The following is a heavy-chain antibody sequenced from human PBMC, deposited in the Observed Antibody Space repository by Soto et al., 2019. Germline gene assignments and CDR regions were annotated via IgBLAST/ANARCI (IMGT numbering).Heavy chain of an antibody. J-gene: IGHJ4*02. CDR3: AKPGPATITPRNSLYYFDY. Sequence: EVQLLESGGGLVQPGGSLRLSCAASGFTFSSYAMSWVRQAPGRGLEWVSAISAGGSSTYYADSVKGRFTISRDNSKDTLYLQMTSPRAQDTAVYYCAKPGPATITPRNSLYYFDYWGQGTLVSVS. D-gene: IGHD2-2*01. CDR2: ISAGGSST. V-gene: IGHV3-23*01. CDR1: GFTFSSYA.